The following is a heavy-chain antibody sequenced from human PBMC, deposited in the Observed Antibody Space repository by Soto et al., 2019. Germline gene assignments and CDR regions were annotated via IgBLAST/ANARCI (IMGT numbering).Heavy chain of an antibody. V-gene: IGHV4-39*01. Sequence: QLQLQESGPGLVKSSETLSLTCTVSGGSISSSSYYWGWIRQPPGKGLEWIGNILYSGSTFYNPSLKSRVTISVDTSKNQFSLRLTSVTAADTAVYYCATYNSAWTGFDYWGQGTLVTVSS. CDR3: ATYNSAWTGFDY. J-gene: IGHJ4*02. CDR2: ILYSGST. D-gene: IGHD6-19*01. CDR1: GGSISSSSYY.